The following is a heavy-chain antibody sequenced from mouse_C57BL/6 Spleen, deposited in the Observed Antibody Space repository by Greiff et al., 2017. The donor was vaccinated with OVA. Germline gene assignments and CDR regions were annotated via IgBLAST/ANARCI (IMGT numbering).Heavy chain of an antibody. V-gene: IGHV5-6*01. CDR1: GFTFSSYG. CDR3: ARQGDYYSNPYYFDY. Sequence: VQLKESGGDLVKPGGSLKLSCAASGFTFSSYGVSWVRPTPDKRLEWVATISSGGSYTYYPDSVKGRFTISRDNAKNTLYLQMSSLKSEDTAMYYCARQGDYYSNPYYFDYWGQGTTLTVSS. D-gene: IGHD2-5*01. CDR2: ISSGGSYT. J-gene: IGHJ2*01.